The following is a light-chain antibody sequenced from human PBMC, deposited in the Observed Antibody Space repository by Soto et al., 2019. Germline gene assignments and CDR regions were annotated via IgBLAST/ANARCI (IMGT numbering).Light chain of an antibody. CDR2: DAS. CDR1: QSISSW. CDR3: QQLNSYPLT. J-gene: IGKJ4*01. V-gene: IGKV1-5*01. Sequence: DIQMTQSPSTLSASVGDRVAITCRASQSISSWLAWYPQKPGKAPKLLIYDASSLASGVPSRFSGSGAGPDCTRTITSLQPGDFETYYCQQLNSYPLTFGGGTKVDIK.